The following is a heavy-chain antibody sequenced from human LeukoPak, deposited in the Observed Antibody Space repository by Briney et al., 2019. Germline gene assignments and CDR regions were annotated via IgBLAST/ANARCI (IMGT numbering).Heavy chain of an antibody. CDR2: MKQDGSEK. Sequence: GGSLRLSCSASGFTFSSYWMSWVRQAPGKGLEWVANMKQDGSEKYYVDSVKGRFTISRDNAKNSLYLQMNSLRAEDTAVYYCARDSGSSSTEGYWGQGTLVTVSS. V-gene: IGHV3-7*01. CDR1: GFTFSSYW. CDR3: ARDSGSSSTEGY. J-gene: IGHJ4*02. D-gene: IGHD6-6*01.